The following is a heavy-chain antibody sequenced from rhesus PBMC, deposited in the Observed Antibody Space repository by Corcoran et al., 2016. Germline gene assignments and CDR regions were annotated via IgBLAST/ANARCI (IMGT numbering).Heavy chain of an antibody. CDR2: IYGSGGGT. V-gene: IGHV4-106*01. J-gene: IGHJ1*01. D-gene: IGHD6-31*01. CDR1: GGSISDDYY. CDR3: ARDWAAEEYFEF. Sequence: QVQLQESGPGLVKPSETLSLTCAVSGGSISDDYYWSWIRQPPGKGLEWIGYIYGSGGGTNYNPSLKVRVTISTDTSKTQFSLKLSSVTAADTAVYYCARDWAAEEYFEFWGQGALVTVSS.